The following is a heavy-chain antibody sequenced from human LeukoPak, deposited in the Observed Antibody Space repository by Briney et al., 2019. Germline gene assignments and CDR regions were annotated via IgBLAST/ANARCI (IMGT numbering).Heavy chain of an antibody. V-gene: IGHV3-23*01. Sequence: GSLRLSCAASGFTFSSYAMSWVRQAPGKGLEWVSAISGSGGSTYYADSVKGRFTISRDNSKNTLYLQMNSLRAEDTAVYYCAKVRSGYYYYGMDVWGQGTTVTVSS. CDR1: GFTFSSYA. CDR2: ISGSGGST. CDR3: AKVRSGYYYYGMDV. J-gene: IGHJ6*02. D-gene: IGHD3-3*01.